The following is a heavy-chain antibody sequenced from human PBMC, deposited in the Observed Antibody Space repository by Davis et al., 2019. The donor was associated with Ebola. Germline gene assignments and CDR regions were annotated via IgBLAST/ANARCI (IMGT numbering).Heavy chain of an antibody. D-gene: IGHD6-13*01. CDR1: GGSISSGSSY. CDR2: IYTSGST. V-gene: IGHV4-61*09. J-gene: IGHJ5*02. Sequence: PSETLSLTCIVSGGSISSGSSYWTWVRQPAGKGLEWIGHIYTSGSTNYNPSLKSRVTMSVDTSKNQFSLKLSSVTAADTAVYYCARDQGRDYGSSWYRYYSWFDPWGQGTLVTVSS. CDR3: ARDQGRDYGSSWYRYYSWFDP.